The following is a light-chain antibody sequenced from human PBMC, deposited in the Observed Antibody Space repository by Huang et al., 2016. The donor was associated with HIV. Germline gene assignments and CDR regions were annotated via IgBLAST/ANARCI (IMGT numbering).Light chain of an antibody. Sequence: DIQMTQSPSTLSAAIGDRVTIPCRTSQSVSTRLAWYQQKPGKAPRLFIQEASSLESGVPSRFSGSGSVTEFTLTISSLQPDDSATYSCQPYNTFTFGPGTKVDI. J-gene: IGKJ3*01. CDR1: QSVSTR. V-gene: IGKV1-5*03. CDR2: EAS. CDR3: QPYNTFT.